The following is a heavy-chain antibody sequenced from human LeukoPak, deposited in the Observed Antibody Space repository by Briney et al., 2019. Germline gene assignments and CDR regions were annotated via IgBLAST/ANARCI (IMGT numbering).Heavy chain of an antibody. CDR1: GFTFSSYS. V-gene: IGHV3-21*01. CDR2: ISSSSSYI. Sequence: PGGFLRLSCAASGFTFSSYSMNWVRQAPGKGLEWVSSISSSSSYIYYADSVKGRFTISRDNAKNSLYLQMNSLRAEDTAVYYCARDGLRFLEWLPPYYYYMDVWGKGTTVTVSS. D-gene: IGHD3-3*01. CDR3: ARDGLRFLEWLPPYYYYMDV. J-gene: IGHJ6*03.